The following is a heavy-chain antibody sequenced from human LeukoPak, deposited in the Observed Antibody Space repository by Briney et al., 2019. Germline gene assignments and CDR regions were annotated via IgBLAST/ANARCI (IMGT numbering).Heavy chain of an antibody. Sequence: GRSLRLSCAASGFTFSSYAMHWVRQAPGKGLEWVAVISYDGSNKYYADSVKGRFTISRDNSKNTLYLQMNSLRAEDTALYYCAKASMVRGVIIDAFDIWGQGTMVTVSS. V-gene: IGHV3-30-3*01. CDR2: ISYDGSNK. CDR3: AKASMVRGVIIDAFDI. J-gene: IGHJ3*02. CDR1: GFTFSSYA. D-gene: IGHD3-10*01.